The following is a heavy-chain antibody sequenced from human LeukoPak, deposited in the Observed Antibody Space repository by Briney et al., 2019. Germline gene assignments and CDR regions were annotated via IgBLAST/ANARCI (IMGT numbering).Heavy chain of an antibody. V-gene: IGHV4-39*01. Sequence: RPSETLSLTCTVSGGSISSSSYYWGWIRQPLGKGLEWIGSIYYSGSTYYNPSLKSRVTISVDTSKNQFSLKLSSVTAADTAVYYCARHVWSVPAADDAFDIWGQGTMVTVSS. CDR2: IYYSGST. CDR1: GGSISSSSYY. CDR3: ARHVWSVPAADDAFDI. D-gene: IGHD2-2*01. J-gene: IGHJ3*02.